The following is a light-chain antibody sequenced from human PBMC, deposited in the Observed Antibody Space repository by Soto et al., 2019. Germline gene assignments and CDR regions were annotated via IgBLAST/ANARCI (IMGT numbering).Light chain of an antibody. V-gene: IGKV3-20*01. Sequence: EIVLTQSPGTLSLSTGESATLSCRASQSVSSAYLAWYQQKLGQAPRLLIYGSSNRATGIPDRFSGSGSGTDFTLTISRLEPEDFAVYYCQQYGSSRWTFGQGTKVEIK. CDR3: QQYGSSRWT. J-gene: IGKJ1*01. CDR2: GSS. CDR1: QSVSSAY.